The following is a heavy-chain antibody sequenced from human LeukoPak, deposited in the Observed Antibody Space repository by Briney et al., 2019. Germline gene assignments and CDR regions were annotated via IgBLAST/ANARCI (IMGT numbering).Heavy chain of an antibody. D-gene: IGHD3-10*01. CDR2: IYYTGST. V-gene: IGHV4-59*08. J-gene: IGHJ4*02. CDR1: GGSISGYY. Sequence: SETLSLTCTVSGGSISGYYWSWIRQPPGKGLEWIGYIYYTGSTNYNPSLKSRVTTSVDTSQNQFSLKLSSVTAADTAVYYCARLIRGVGYFDYWGQGTLVTVSS. CDR3: ARLIRGVGYFDY.